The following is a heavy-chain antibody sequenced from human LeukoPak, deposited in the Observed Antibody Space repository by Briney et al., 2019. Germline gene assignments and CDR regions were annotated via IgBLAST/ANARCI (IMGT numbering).Heavy chain of an antibody. Sequence: GRSLRLSCAASGFTFSSYSMNWVRQAPGKGLEWVSSISSSSSYIYYADSVKGRFTISRDNAKNSPYLQMNSLRAEDTAVYYCARGDYYDSSGYYYYYYGMDVWGQGTTVTVSS. D-gene: IGHD3-22*01. CDR1: GFTFSSYS. CDR2: ISSSSSYI. V-gene: IGHV3-21*01. J-gene: IGHJ6*02. CDR3: ARGDYYDSSGYYYYYYGMDV.